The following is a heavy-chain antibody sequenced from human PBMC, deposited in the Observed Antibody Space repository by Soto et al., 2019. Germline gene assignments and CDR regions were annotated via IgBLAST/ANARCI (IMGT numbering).Heavy chain of an antibody. J-gene: IGHJ4*02. CDR3: AKVDIVGATKSSLFDY. CDR2: ISYDGSNK. V-gene: IGHV3-30*18. CDR1: GFTFSSYG. D-gene: IGHD1-26*01. Sequence: QVQLVESGGGVVQPGRSLRLSCAASGFTFSSYGMHWVRQAPGKGLEWVAVISYDGSNKYYADSVKGRFTISRDNSKNTLYLQMNSLRAEDTAVYYCAKVDIVGATKSSLFDYWGQGTLVTVSS.